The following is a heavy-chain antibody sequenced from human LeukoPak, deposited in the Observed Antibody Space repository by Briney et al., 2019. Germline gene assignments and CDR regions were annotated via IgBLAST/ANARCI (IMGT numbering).Heavy chain of an antibody. CDR2: MNPNSGNT. D-gene: IGHD1-7*01. J-gene: IGHJ5*02. CDR3: ARETGTGKNWFDP. CDR1: GYTFTSYD. Sequence: ASVKVSCKASGYTFTSYDINWVRQAPGQGLEWMGWMNPNSGNTGYAQKFQGRVTMTTDTSTSTAYMELRSLRSDDTAVYYCARETGTGKNWFDPWGQGTLVTVSS. V-gene: IGHV1-8*01.